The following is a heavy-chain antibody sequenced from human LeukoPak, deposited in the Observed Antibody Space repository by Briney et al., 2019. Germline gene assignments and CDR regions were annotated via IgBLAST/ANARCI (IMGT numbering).Heavy chain of an antibody. CDR3: ARAIVGATADY. V-gene: IGHV3-74*01. Sequence: TLRLSCAASGFTFSSYWTHWVRQAPRKGLVWVSRINSDGSSTSYADSVKGRFTISRDNAKTTLYLQMNSLRAADTAVYYCARAIVGATADYWGQGTLVIVSS. CDR2: INSDGSST. CDR1: GFTFSSYW. D-gene: IGHD1-26*01. J-gene: IGHJ4*02.